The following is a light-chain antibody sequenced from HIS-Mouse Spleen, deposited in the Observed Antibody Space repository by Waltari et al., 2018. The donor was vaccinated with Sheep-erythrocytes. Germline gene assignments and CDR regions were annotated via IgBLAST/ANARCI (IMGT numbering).Light chain of an antibody. Sequence: QSALTQPRSVSGSPGQSVTISCTGTSSDVGGYNYVSWYQQHPGKAPTLMSYDVSKRPSGVPDRFSGSKSGNTASLTISGLQAEDEADYYCCSYAGSYTFWVFGGGTKLTVL. CDR1: SSDVGGYNY. CDR2: DVS. V-gene: IGLV2-11*02. J-gene: IGLJ3*02. CDR3: CSYAGSYTFWV.